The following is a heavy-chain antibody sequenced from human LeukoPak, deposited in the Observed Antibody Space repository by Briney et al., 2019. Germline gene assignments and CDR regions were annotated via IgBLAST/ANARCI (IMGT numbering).Heavy chain of an antibody. D-gene: IGHD1-26*01. V-gene: IGHV1-69*04. J-gene: IGHJ4*02. Sequence: SVKVSCKASGGTFSSYAISWVRQAPGQGLEWMGRIIPILGIANYAQKFQGRVTITADKSTSTAYMELSRLRSEDTAVYYCARAQSGSYRQAFDYWGQGTLVTVSS. CDR2: IIPILGIA. CDR3: ARAQSGSYRQAFDY. CDR1: GGTFSSYA.